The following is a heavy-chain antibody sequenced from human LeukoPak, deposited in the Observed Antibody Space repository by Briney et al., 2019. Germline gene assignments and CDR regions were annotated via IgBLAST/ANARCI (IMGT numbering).Heavy chain of an antibody. Sequence: PGGSLRLSCAASGFTFRSYNMNWVRQAPGKGLEWVSYITGGSTTIYYADSVKGRFTISRDNAKNSLYLQMNSLRAEDTAVYYCASYDFDYWGQGTLVTVSS. CDR1: GFTFRSYN. CDR3: ASYDFDY. D-gene: IGHD4-17*01. J-gene: IGHJ4*02. V-gene: IGHV3-48*04. CDR2: ITGGSTTI.